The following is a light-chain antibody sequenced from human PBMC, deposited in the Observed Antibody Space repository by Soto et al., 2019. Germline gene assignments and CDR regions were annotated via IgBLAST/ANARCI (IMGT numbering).Light chain of an antibody. J-gene: IGKJ1*01. CDR3: QQYNDWPPWT. Sequence: EIVMTQSPATLSVSPGERATLSCRASQSVSSNLAWYQQKPGQAPRLLIYGASTRATGIPARFSGSGSGTXFTLTISSLQSEDFVVYYCQQYNDWPPWTFGQGTKVEIK. CDR1: QSVSSN. V-gene: IGKV3-15*01. CDR2: GAS.